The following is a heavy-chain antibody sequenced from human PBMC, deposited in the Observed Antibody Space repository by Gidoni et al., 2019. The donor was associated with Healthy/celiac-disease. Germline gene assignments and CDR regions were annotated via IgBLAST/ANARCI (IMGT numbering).Heavy chain of an antibody. Sequence: QLQLQESGPGLVKPSETLSLTCTVSGGSISSSSYYWGWLSQPPGQGLEWIGSIYYSVSTYYNPSLKRRVTISVDTSKNQFSLKLSSVTAADTAVYYCARRIRFGVVDYWGQGTLVTVSS. D-gene: IGHD3-3*01. J-gene: IGHJ4*02. CDR3: ARRIRFGVVDY. CDR1: GGSISSSSYY. V-gene: IGHV4-39*01. CDR2: IYYSVST.